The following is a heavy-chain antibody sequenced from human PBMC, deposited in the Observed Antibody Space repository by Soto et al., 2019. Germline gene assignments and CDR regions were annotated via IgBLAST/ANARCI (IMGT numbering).Heavy chain of an antibody. J-gene: IGHJ4*02. CDR3: AKQQMGVIRALDY. Sequence: PGGSLRLSCAASGFTFSNYAMSWIRQAPGKGLEWVSTIRETGNTYYADSVRGRFATSRDNSENTLYLQMSSLGAEDTAVYYCAKQQMGVIRALDYWGQGTLVTVSS. CDR2: IRETGNT. D-gene: IGHD1-26*01. V-gene: IGHV3-23*01. CDR1: GFTFSNYA.